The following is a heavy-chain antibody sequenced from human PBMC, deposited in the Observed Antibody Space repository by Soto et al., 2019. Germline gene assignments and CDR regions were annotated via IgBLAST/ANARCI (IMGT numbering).Heavy chain of an antibody. J-gene: IGHJ3*02. D-gene: IGHD2-15*01. CDR3: ARAFEGTIYCSGGSCYGDAFDI. CDR1: GFTFSSYS. CDR2: ISSSSSYI. Sequence: PGGSLRLSCAASGFTFSSYSMNWVRQAPGKGLEWVSSISSSSSYIYYADSVKGRFTISRDNAKNSLYLQMNSLRAEDTAVYYCARAFEGTIYCSGGSCYGDAFDIWGQGTMVTVSS. V-gene: IGHV3-21*01.